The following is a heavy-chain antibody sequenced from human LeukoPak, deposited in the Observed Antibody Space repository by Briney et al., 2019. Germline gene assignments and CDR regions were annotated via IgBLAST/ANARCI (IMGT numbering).Heavy chain of an antibody. Sequence: PGGSLRLSCAASGFTFSSYAMHWVRQAPGKGLEWVAVISYDGSNKYYADSVKGRFTISRDNSKNTLYLQMNSLRAEDTAVYYCARGPAAAGNFDYWGQGTLVTVSS. CDR2: ISYDGSNK. V-gene: IGHV3-30-3*01. CDR1: GFTFSSYA. J-gene: IGHJ4*02. D-gene: IGHD6-13*01. CDR3: ARGPAAAGNFDY.